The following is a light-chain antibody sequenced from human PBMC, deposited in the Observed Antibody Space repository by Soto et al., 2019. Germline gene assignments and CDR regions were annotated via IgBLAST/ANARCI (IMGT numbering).Light chain of an antibody. V-gene: IGKV3-15*01. J-gene: IGKJ5*01. CDR1: QSVSSN. CDR3: QQYVNSPGT. CDR2: YAS. Sequence: EIVMTQSPATLSVSPGERATLSCRASQSVSSNLAWYQQKPGQAPRLLIYYASTRATGVPARFSGSGSGTAFTLTISSLQSEDFAVYYCQQYVNSPGTFGQGTRLEIK.